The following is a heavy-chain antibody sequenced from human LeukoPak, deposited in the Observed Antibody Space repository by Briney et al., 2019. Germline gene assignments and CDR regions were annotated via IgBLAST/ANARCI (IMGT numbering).Heavy chain of an antibody. CDR2: INHSGST. J-gene: IGHJ5*02. CDR1: GGSFSGYY. V-gene: IGHV4-34*01. CDR3: ARGHPQGPRSNWFDP. Sequence: SETLSLTCAVYGGSFSGYYWSWIRQPPGKGLEWIGEINHSGSTNYNPSLKSQVTISVDTSKNQFSLKLSSVTAADTAVYYCARGHPQGPRSNWFDPWGQGTLVTVSS.